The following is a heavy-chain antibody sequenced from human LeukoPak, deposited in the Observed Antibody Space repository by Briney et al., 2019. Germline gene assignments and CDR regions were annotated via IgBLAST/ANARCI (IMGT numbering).Heavy chain of an antibody. CDR2: INSDGSTT. D-gene: IGHD3-10*01. V-gene: IGHV3-74*01. CDR3: ARPASRGVGRYFDL. CDR1: GFSLSSYW. J-gene: IGHJ2*01. Sequence: PGGSLRLSCAASGFSLSSYWMHWVHQAPGKGLVLVSRINSDGSTTNYADSVKGRFTISRDNSKNTLYLQMNSLRAEDTALYYCARPASRGVGRYFDLWGRGSLVTVSS.